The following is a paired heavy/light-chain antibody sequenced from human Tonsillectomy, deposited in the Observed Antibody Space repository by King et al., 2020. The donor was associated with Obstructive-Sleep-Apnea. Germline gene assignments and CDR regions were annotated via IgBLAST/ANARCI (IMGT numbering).Heavy chain of an antibody. J-gene: IGHJ3*01. V-gene: IGHV3-30*09. D-gene: IGHD3-22*01. CDR2: ISHDGSGT. CDR1: GFTLSDYP. Sequence: QVLLVESGGGVVQPGRSLRLSCAASGFTLSDYPFHWVRHVPGKGLEWLGLISHDGSGTYYADSVKGRFAIGRDNAKNSLYLQMNSLRPEDTAVYFCARGKGLIVVAIPPDDAFDLWGQGTMVSVSS. CDR3: ARGKGLIVVAIPPDDAFDL.
Light chain of an antibody. V-gene: IGKV1-39*01. Sequence: EIQMTQSPSSLSASVGDRVTITCRASESIYNYLNWYQQRPGKAPKLLIYGTSSLESGVPSRFSGSGSGTHFTLTISSLQPEDFATYYCQQRGTFGPGTKVDIK. CDR3: QQRGT. CDR1: ESIYNY. J-gene: IGKJ3*01. CDR2: GTS.